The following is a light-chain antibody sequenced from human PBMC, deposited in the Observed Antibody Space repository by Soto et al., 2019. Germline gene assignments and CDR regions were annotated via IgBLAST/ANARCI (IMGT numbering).Light chain of an antibody. Sequence: DIQMTQSPSSLSASVGDRVTITCRASQGISNYLAWYQQIPGKVPKLLISAASTLQSGGPSRFSGSGSGTDFTLTISSLQPEYVATYYCQKYTNVPAFGGGTKGEIK. CDR2: AAS. J-gene: IGKJ4*01. CDR1: QGISNY. CDR3: QKYTNVPA. V-gene: IGKV1-27*01.